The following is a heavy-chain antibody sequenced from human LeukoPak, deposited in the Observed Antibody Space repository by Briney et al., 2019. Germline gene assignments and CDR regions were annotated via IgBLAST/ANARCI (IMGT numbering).Heavy chain of an antibody. V-gene: IGHV4-34*01. CDR3: ARKRCSSTSCQIRYYFDY. J-gene: IGHJ4*02. Sequence: SETLSLTCAVYGGSFSGYYWSWIRQPPGKGLEWIGEINHSGSTNYNPSLKSRVTISVDASKNQFSLKLSSVTAADTAVYYCARKRCSSTSCQIRYYFDYWGQGTLVTVSS. D-gene: IGHD2-2*01. CDR1: GGSFSGYY. CDR2: INHSGST.